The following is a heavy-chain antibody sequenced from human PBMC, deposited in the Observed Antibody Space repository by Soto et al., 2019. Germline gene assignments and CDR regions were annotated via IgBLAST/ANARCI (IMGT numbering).Heavy chain of an antibody. CDR1: GGTFSSYA. Sequence: QVQLVQSGAEVKKPGSSVKVSCKASGGTFSSYAISWVRQAPGQGRGWMGGIIPIFGTADYAQKFQGRVTITADESTSKAYMELSSLRSEDTAVYYCASVETQRYYYGMDVWGQGTTVTVSS. CDR3: ASVETQRYYYGMDV. V-gene: IGHV1-69*12. CDR2: IIPIFGTA. J-gene: IGHJ6*02. D-gene: IGHD2-15*01.